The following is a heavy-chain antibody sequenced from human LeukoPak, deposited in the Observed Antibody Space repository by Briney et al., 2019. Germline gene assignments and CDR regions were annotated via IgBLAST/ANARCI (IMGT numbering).Heavy chain of an antibody. CDR3: AREQNQATWTIFDY. Sequence: GGSLRLSCAASGFTVSSNYMSWVRHAPGKGLEWVSVIYSGGSTYYADSVKGRFTISRDNSKNTLYLQMNSLRAEDTAVYYCAREQNQATWTIFDYWGQGTLVTVSS. CDR2: IYSGGST. V-gene: IGHV3-66*02. J-gene: IGHJ4*02. CDR1: GFTVSSNY. D-gene: IGHD1/OR15-1a*01.